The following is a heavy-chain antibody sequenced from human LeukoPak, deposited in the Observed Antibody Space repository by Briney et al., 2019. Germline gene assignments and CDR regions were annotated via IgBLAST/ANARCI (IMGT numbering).Heavy chain of an antibody. V-gene: IGHV4-61*02. Sequence: SETLSLTCTVSGGSISSGSYYWSSIRQPAGKGLEWIGRIYTSGSTNYNPSLKSRVTISVDTPKNQFSLKLSSVTAADTAVYYCAREPTMDFWSGKNWIEPWGQGTLVTVSS. CDR3: AREPTMDFWSGKNWIEP. CDR2: IYTSGST. J-gene: IGHJ5*02. CDR1: GGSISSGSYY. D-gene: IGHD3-3*01.